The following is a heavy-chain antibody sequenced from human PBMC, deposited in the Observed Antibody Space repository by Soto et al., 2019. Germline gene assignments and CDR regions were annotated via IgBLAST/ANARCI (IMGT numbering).Heavy chain of an antibody. CDR1: GFTLRNFY. Sequence: QVELVESGGGLVKPGGSLRLSCEASGFTLRNFYMSWIRQAPGKGLEWLSYISSSGDYANYADSVKGRFTISRDNAKTALYLQINSLRAEDTAMYCCVRERGAVGGQYFGYWGQGTLVTVSS. V-gene: IGHV3-11*05. D-gene: IGHD6-19*01. CDR2: ISSSGDYA. CDR3: VRERGAVGGQYFGY. J-gene: IGHJ4*02.